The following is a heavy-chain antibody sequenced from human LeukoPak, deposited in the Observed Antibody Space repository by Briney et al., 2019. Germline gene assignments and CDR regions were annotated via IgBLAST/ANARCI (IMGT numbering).Heavy chain of an antibody. D-gene: IGHD3-22*01. V-gene: IGHV4-38-2*01. Sequence: SSETLSLTCAVSGYSISSGYYWGWIRQPPGKGLEWIGSIYHSGSTYYNPSLKSRVTISVDTSKNQFSLKLSSVTAADTAVYYCARARGFYYYYGMDVWGQGTTVTVSS. CDR3: ARARGFYYYYGMDV. J-gene: IGHJ6*02. CDR2: IYHSGST. CDR1: GYSISSGYY.